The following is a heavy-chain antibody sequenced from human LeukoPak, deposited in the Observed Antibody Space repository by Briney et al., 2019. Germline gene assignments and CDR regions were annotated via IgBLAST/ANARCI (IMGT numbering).Heavy chain of an antibody. Sequence: GESLKISCKGSGYSFTSYRIGWVRQMPGKGLEWMGIIYPGDSDTRYSPSFQGQVTISADKSISTAYLQWSSLKASDTAMYYCARQKEDCSSTSCYPSHFDYWGQGTLVTVSS. CDR1: GYSFTSYR. J-gene: IGHJ4*02. CDR2: IYPGDSDT. CDR3: ARQKEDCSSTSCYPSHFDY. V-gene: IGHV5-51*01. D-gene: IGHD2-2*01.